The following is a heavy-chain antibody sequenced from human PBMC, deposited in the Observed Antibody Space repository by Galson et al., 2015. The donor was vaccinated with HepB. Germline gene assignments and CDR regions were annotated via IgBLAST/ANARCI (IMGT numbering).Heavy chain of an antibody. Sequence: SVKVSCKASGYMFTSHGINWVRQAPGQGLEWMGWISPYNGDTNYAQKVQGRVTMTTDTSTSTAYMELRSLRSDDTAVYYCARGGYNWNDAIYYWGQGTPVSVSS. CDR1: GYMFTSHG. V-gene: IGHV1-18*01. CDR2: ISPYNGDT. D-gene: IGHD1-1*01. CDR3: ARGGYNWNDAIYY. J-gene: IGHJ4*02.